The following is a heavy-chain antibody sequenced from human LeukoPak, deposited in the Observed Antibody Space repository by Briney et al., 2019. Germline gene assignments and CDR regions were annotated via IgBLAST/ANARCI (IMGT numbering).Heavy chain of an antibody. CDR2: MNPNSGNT. J-gene: IGHJ3*02. CDR1: GYTFTSYD. Sequence: ASVKVSCKASGYTFTSYDINWVRQATGQGLEWMGWMNPNSGNTGYAQKFQGRVTMTRNTSISTAYMELSSLRSEDTAVYYCARGGIGGITIFGVGTDAFDIWGQGTMVAVSS. CDR3: ARGGIGGITIFGVGTDAFDI. V-gene: IGHV1-8*01. D-gene: IGHD3-3*01.